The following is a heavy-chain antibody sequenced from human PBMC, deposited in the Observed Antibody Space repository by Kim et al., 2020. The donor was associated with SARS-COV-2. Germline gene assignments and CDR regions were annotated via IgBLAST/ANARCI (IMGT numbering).Heavy chain of an antibody. CDR1: GGSFSGYY. J-gene: IGHJ4*02. CDR2: INHSGST. V-gene: IGHV4-34*01. Sequence: SETLSLTCAVYGGSFSGYYWSWIRQPPGKGLEWIGEINHSGSTNYNPSLKSRVTISVDTSKNQFSLKLSSVTAADTAVYYCARGSSSRAYYWGQGTLVTV. D-gene: IGHD6-13*01. CDR3: ARGSSSRAYY.